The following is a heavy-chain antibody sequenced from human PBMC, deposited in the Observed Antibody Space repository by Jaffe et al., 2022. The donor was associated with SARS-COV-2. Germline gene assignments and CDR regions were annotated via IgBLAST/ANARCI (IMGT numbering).Heavy chain of an antibody. CDR1: GFTFSNYA. CDR2: INNSGDNT. J-gene: IGHJ4*02. Sequence: EVQLLESGGDLVQPGGSLRLSCAASGFTFSNYAMNWVRQAPGKGLEWVSVINNSGDNTYYADSVKGRFTISRDNSKNTLYLRMNSLRADDTAVYYCAKGIQRWGDSGIDSWGQGTLVTVSS. D-gene: IGHD5-18*01. V-gene: IGHV3-23*01. CDR3: AKGIQRWGDSGIDS.